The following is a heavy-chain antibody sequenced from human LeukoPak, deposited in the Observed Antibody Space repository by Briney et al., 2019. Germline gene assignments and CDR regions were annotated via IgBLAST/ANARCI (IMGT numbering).Heavy chain of an antibody. V-gene: IGHV1-2*02. Sequence: ASVKVSCKPSGYTFTGYYLHWVRQAPGQGLEWMGWINPNTGATIYAEKLQGRVTMTRGTSIDTAYMEMRSLRSDDTAVYYCARDRVGSGWPRPWYFEFWGQGTLITVSS. J-gene: IGHJ4*02. CDR3: ARDRVGSGWPRPWYFEF. D-gene: IGHD6-19*01. CDR2: INPNTGAT. CDR1: GYTFTGYY.